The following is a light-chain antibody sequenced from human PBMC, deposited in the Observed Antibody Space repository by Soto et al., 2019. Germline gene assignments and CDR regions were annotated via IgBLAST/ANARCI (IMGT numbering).Light chain of an antibody. V-gene: IGKV1-5*03. CDR3: QQYNSYSWT. Sequence: DIQMTQSPSTLSASVGDRVTITCRASQSVSNSLAWYQQKPGKAPQLLIYTAFTLESGGPSRFSGSGSGTEFTLTISSLQPDDFATYYCQQYNSYSWTFGQGTKVVIK. J-gene: IGKJ1*01. CDR1: QSVSNS. CDR2: TAF.